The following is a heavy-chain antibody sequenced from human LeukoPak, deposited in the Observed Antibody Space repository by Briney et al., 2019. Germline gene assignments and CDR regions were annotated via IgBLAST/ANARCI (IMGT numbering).Heavy chain of an antibody. CDR2: ISYDGSNK. D-gene: IGHD3-9*01. J-gene: IGHJ4*02. Sequence: TGGSLRLSCAASGFTFSNAWMSWVRQAPGKGLEWVAVISYDGSNKYYADSVKGRFTISRDNSKNTLYLQMNSLRAEDTAVYYCAKDTQLRYFDWSFDYWGQGTLVTVSS. V-gene: IGHV3-30*18. CDR3: AKDTQLRYFDWSFDY. CDR1: GFTFSNAW.